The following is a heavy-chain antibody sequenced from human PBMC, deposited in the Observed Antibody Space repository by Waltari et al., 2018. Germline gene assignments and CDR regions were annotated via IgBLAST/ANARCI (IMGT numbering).Heavy chain of an antibody. CDR2: IYHSGSN. D-gene: IGHD3-10*01. V-gene: IGHV4-38-2*01. Sequence: QVQLQESGPGLVKPSETLSLTCGVSGYSISSGYYWGWIRQPPGKGLEWIGSIYHSGSNYYHPSPKSRVTISVDTSKNQFPLKLSPVTAADTAVYYCARHPDYGSGRFSYWGQGTLVTVSS. CDR3: ARHPDYGSGRFSY. J-gene: IGHJ4*02. CDR1: GYSISSGYY.